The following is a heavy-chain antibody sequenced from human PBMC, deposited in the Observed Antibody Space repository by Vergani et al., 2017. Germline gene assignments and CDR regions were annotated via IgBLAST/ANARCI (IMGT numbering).Heavy chain of an antibody. CDR3: ARDGYCSGGSCYHPGVIAY. J-gene: IGHJ4*02. V-gene: IGHV3-30*01. CDR2: ISYDGSNK. D-gene: IGHD2-15*01. CDR1: GFTFSSYA. Sequence: QVQLVESGGGVVQPGRSLRLSCAASGFTFSSYAMHWVRQAPGKGLEWVAVISYDGSNKYYADSVKGRFTISRDNSKNTLYLQMNSLRAEDTAVYYCARDGYCSGGSCYHPGVIAYWGQGTLVTVSS.